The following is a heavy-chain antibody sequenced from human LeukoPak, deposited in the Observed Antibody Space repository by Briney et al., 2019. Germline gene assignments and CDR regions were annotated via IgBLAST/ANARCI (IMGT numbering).Heavy chain of an antibody. Sequence: SETLSFTCTVSGYSISSGYYWGWIRQPPGKGLEWIGSIYHSGSTYYNPSLKSRVTISVDTSKNQFSLKLSSVTAADTAVYYCARDGHGDNYYFDYWGQGTLVTVSS. CDR2: IYHSGST. J-gene: IGHJ4*02. CDR1: GYSISSGYY. D-gene: IGHD4-17*01. V-gene: IGHV4-38-2*02. CDR3: ARDGHGDNYYFDY.